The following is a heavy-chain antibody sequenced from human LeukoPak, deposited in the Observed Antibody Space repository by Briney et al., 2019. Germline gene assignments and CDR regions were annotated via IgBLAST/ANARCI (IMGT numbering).Heavy chain of an antibody. V-gene: IGHV4-34*08. CDR3: ASLWFGELYRWFDP. CDR1: GFTVSSNY. J-gene: IGHJ5*02. CDR2: INHSGST. D-gene: IGHD3-10*01. Sequence: PGGSLRLSCAASGFTVSSNYMSWIRQPPGKGLEWIGEINHSGSTNYNPSLKSRVTISVDTSKNQFSLKLSSVTAADTAVYYCASLWFGELYRWFDPWGQGTLVTVSS.